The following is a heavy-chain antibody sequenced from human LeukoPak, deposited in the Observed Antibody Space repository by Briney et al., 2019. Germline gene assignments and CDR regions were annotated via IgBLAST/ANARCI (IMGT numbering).Heavy chain of an antibody. D-gene: IGHD1-7*01. J-gene: IGHJ4*02. V-gene: IGHV3-53*01. Sequence: GGSLRLSCAASGFTVSSNYMSWVRQAPGEGLEWVSVISDGGSTSYADSVKGRFTISRDTSKNTLYLQMNSLRAEDTAVYYCARGSYNWNFPGDYWGQGTLVTVSS. CDR2: ISDGGST. CDR1: GFTVSSNY. CDR3: ARGSYNWNFPGDY.